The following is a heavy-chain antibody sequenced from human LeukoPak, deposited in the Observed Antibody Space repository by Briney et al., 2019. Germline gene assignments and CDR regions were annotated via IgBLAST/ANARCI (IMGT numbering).Heavy chain of an antibody. J-gene: IGHJ4*02. CDR2: ISYDGSNK. CDR3: ASLSYDSSGSSFDY. D-gene: IGHD3-22*01. V-gene: IGHV3-30-3*01. CDR1: GFTFSSYA. Sequence: GGSLRLSCAASGFTFSSYAMSWVRQAPGKGLEWVAVISYDGSNKYYADSVKGRFTISRDNSKNTLYLQMNSLRAEDTAVYYCASLSYDSSGSSFDYWGQGTLVTVSS.